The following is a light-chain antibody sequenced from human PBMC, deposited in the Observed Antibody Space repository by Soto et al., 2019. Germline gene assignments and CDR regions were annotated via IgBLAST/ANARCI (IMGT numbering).Light chain of an antibody. V-gene: IGLV1-44*01. Sequence: QSALTQPPSASGTPGQYVTISCSGSSSNIGTNTVHWYQQLPGTAPRLLIYNDHQRPSGVPDRLSASKSGTSASLALTEVQSEDEGDYYCASWDESLNAWVFGGGTKVTVL. CDR2: NDH. CDR3: ASWDESLNAWV. CDR1: SSNIGTNT. J-gene: IGLJ3*02.